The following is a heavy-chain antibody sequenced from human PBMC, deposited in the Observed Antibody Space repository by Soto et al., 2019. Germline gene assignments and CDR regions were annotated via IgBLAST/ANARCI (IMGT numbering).Heavy chain of an antibody. J-gene: IGHJ4*02. CDR3: ARRRGSDFDY. CDR1: GYTFTSNW. V-gene: IGHV5-51*01. D-gene: IGHD3-10*01. CDR2: IFPAGSDT. Sequence: GESLKISCQGFGYTFTSNWIGWVRRVPGKGLEWMGIIFPAGSDTRYSPSFQGQVTISADKSISTAYLQWSSLRASDTAVYYCARRRGSDFDYWGQGTLVTVSS.